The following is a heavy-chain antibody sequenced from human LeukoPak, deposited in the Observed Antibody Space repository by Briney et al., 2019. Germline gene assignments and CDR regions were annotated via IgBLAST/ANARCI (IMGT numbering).Heavy chain of an antibody. V-gene: IGHV6-1*01. CDR2: TYYRSKWYS. D-gene: IGHD6-13*01. Sequence: SQTLSLTCVISGDSVSSNSAAWNGIRQSPSRGLEWLGRTYYRSKWYSYSAVSVKSRIIINPDTSKNQFSLQLNSVTAADTAVYYCAREVAAAGAFDIWGQGTMVTVSS. J-gene: IGHJ3*02. CDR3: AREVAAAGAFDI. CDR1: GDSVSSNSAA.